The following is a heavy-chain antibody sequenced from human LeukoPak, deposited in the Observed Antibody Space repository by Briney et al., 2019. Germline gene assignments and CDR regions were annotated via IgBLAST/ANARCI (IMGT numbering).Heavy chain of an antibody. J-gene: IGHJ4*02. CDR3: ARDPQLGPFDY. CDR1: GVSISSYY. D-gene: IGHD6-6*01. CDR2: IYTSGRT. V-gene: IGHV4-4*07. Sequence: SETLSLTCTVSGVSISSYYWSWIRQPAGKGLEWIGRIYTSGRTNYNPSLKSRVTMSVDTSKKQFPLKLSSVTAADTAVYYCARDPQLGPFDYWGQGTLVTVSS.